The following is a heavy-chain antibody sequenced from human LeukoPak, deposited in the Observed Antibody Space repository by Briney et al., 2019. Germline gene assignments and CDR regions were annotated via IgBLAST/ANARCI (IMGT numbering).Heavy chain of an antibody. CDR1: GFTFSSYS. J-gene: IGHJ4*02. V-gene: IGHV3-21*01. CDR2: ISSSSYI. CDR3: ARDSSGSCPY. D-gene: IGHD6-13*01. Sequence: GGSLRLSCAASGFTFSSYSMNWVRQAPGKGLEWVSSISSSSYIYYADSVKGRFTISRDNAKNPLYLQMNSLRAEDTAVYYCARDSSGSCPYWGQGTLVTVSS.